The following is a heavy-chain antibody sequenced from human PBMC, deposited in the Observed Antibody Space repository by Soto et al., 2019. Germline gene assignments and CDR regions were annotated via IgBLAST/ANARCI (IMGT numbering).Heavy chain of an antibody. Sequence: ASVKVSCKASGYTFTSYGISWVRRAPGQGLEWMGWISAYNGNTNYAQKLQGRVTMTTDTSTSTAYMELRSLRSDDTAVYYCARTPPHIAVAGTDHGDYWGQGTLVTVSS. CDR3: ARTPPHIAVAGTDHGDY. D-gene: IGHD6-19*01. CDR1: GYTFTSYG. J-gene: IGHJ4*02. CDR2: ISAYNGNT. V-gene: IGHV1-18*01.